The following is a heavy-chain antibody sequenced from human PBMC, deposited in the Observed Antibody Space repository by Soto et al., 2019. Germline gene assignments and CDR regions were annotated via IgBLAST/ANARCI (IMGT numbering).Heavy chain of an antibody. V-gene: IGHV4-61*01. D-gene: IGHD3-22*01. CDR3: ARGPLYYADVRGFYYRGPFDY. Sequence: SETLSLTCTVSGGSVSSGNFDWNWIRQSPGKGLEWIGYISNTGSTNHNPSLKSRVTISVDTSKNQFSLTLNSVTAADTAVYFCARGPLYYADVRGFYYRGPFDYWGQGSLVTVSS. CDR1: GGSVSSGNFD. J-gene: IGHJ4*02. CDR2: ISNTGST.